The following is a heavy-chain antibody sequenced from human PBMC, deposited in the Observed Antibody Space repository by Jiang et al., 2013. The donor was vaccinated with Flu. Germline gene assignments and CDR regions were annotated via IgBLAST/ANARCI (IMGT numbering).Heavy chain of an antibody. CDR3: ARLAVTTWDYFDY. D-gene: IGHD4-17*01. J-gene: IGHJ4*02. CDR1: GYTFTGYY. V-gene: IGHV1-2*02. Sequence: GAEVKKPGASMKVSCKASGYTFTGYYMHWVRQAPGQGLEWMGWINPNSGGTNYAQKFQGRVTMTRDTSISTAYMELSRLRSDDTAVYYCARLAVTTWDYFDYWGQGTLVTVSS. CDR2: INPNSGGT.